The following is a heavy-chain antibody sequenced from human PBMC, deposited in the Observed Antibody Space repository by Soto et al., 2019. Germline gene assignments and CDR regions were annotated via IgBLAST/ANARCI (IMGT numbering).Heavy chain of an antibody. Sequence: SETLSLTCIVSGVSVTSYHWSWIRQFPGGGLQWIAYVSHSGNTNYNPSLESRVTISIDTSKNQFSLRLLSVTDADTAVYFCARGQRFSDWFDPWGQGTLVTVSS. CDR3: ARGQRFSDWFDP. J-gene: IGHJ5*02. V-gene: IGHV4-59*02. CDR2: VSHSGNT. D-gene: IGHD3-3*01. CDR1: GVSVTSYH.